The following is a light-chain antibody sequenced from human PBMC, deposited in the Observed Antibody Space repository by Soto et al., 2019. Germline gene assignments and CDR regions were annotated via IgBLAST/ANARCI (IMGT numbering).Light chain of an antibody. Sequence: DIQMTQSPSTLSASVGDSVTITCRASQSISSWLAWYQQKPGKAPKLLIYKASSLESGVPSRFSGSGSGTEFTLTISSLQPDDFATYYCQQYNSYRTFGQGTKVHIK. CDR3: QQYNSYRT. CDR2: KAS. V-gene: IGKV1-5*03. CDR1: QSISSW. J-gene: IGKJ1*01.